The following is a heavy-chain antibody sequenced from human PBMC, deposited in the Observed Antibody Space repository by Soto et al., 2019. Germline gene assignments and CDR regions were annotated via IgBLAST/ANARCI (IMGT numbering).Heavy chain of an antibody. V-gene: IGHV3-30-3*01. D-gene: IGHD6-19*01. Sequence: QVQLVESGGGVVQPGRSLRLSCAASGFTFSSYAMHWVRQAPGKGLEWVAVISYDGSNKYYADSVKGRFTISRDNSKNTLYLQMNSLRAEDTAVYYCARDLGSGWYFDDWGQGTLVTVSS. CDR3: ARDLGSGWYFDD. CDR1: GFTFSSYA. J-gene: IGHJ4*02. CDR2: ISYDGSNK.